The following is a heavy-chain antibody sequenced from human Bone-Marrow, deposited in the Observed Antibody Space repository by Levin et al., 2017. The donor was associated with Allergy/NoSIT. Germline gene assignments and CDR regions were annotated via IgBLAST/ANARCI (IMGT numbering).Heavy chain of an antibody. CDR1: GYSFTSYW. J-gene: IGHJ5*02. V-gene: IGHV5-51*01. D-gene: IGHD6-13*01. Sequence: GGSLRLSCKGSGYSFTSYWIGWVRQMPGKGLEWMGIIYPGDSDTRYSPSFQGQVTISADKSISTAYLQWSSLKASDTAMYYCARALDLMRSWSGGPGWFDPWGQGTLVTVSS. CDR2: IYPGDSDT. CDR3: ARALDLMRSWSGGPGWFDP.